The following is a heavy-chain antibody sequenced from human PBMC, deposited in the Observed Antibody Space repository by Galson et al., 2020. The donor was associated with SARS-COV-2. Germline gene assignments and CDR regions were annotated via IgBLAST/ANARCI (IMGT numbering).Heavy chain of an antibody. CDR2: IIPMYATT. CDR3: ARDWGGTGWSGGLSNWFDP. Sequence: SVKVSCKASGGNFNSYGISWVRQAPGQGLEWMGGIIPMYATTKYAQKFQGRVTITADKSTSTAYMELSSLRSDDTAVYYCARDWGGTGWSGGLSNWFDPWGQGTLVTVSS. J-gene: IGHJ5*02. CDR1: GGNFNSYG. D-gene: IGHD6-19*01. V-gene: IGHV1-69*06.